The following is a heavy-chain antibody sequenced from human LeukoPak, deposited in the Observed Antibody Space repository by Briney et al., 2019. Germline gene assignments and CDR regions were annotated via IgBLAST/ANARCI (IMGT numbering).Heavy chain of an antibody. V-gene: IGHV3-74*03. J-gene: IGHJ4*02. Sequence: PGGSLRLSCAASGFTFSSYWMHWVRQAPGKGLVWVSRVNGDGSSTTYADSVEGRFTISRDNSKNTVYLQMSSLRAEDTALYYCATGLRALDYWGQGSLVTVSS. D-gene: IGHD3/OR15-3a*01. CDR2: VNGDGSST. CDR3: ATGLRALDY. CDR1: GFTFSSYW.